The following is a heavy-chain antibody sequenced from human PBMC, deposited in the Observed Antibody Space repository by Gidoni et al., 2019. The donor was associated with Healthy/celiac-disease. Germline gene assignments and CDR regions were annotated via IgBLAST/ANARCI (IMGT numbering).Heavy chain of an antibody. V-gene: IGHV3-21*01. CDR1: GFTFSSYS. D-gene: IGHD5-18*01. CDR2: ISSSSSYI. Sequence: EVQLVESGGGLVKPGGSLRLSCAASGFTFSSYSMNWVCQAPGKGLEWVSSISSSSSYIYYADSVKGRFTISRDNAKNSLYLQMNSLRAEDTAVYYCATPDTTMVKSSGYYGMDVWGQGTTVTVSS. CDR3: ATPDTTMVKSSGYYGMDV. J-gene: IGHJ6*02.